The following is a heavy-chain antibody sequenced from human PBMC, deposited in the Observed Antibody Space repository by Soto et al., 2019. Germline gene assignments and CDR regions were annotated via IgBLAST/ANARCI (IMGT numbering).Heavy chain of an antibody. CDR3: AKGSRYGAGLGSGWTIDY. D-gene: IGHD6-19*01. CDR2: ISGSGGST. J-gene: IGHJ4*02. Sequence: EVQLLESGGGLVQPGGSLRLSCAASGFTFSSYAMSWVRQAPGKGLEWVSAISGSGGSTYYADSVKGRFTISRDNSKNTLYLQMNSLRAEDTAVYYWAKGSRYGAGLGSGWTIDYWGRGTLVTVSA. CDR1: GFTFSSYA. V-gene: IGHV3-23*01.